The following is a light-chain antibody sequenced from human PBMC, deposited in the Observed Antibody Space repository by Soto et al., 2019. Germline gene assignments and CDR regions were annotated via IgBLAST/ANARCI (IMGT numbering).Light chain of an antibody. CDR1: SSDVGTNNR. Sequence: QSALTQPPSVSGSPGQSVTISCTGTSSDVGTNNRVSWYQQPPGTAPKVMIYEVSIRPSGVPDRFSGSKSGNTASLTISGLQDEDEADYYCSSHTSDTVLFGGGTKLTVL. V-gene: IGLV2-18*02. CDR3: SSHTSDTVL. J-gene: IGLJ2*01. CDR2: EVS.